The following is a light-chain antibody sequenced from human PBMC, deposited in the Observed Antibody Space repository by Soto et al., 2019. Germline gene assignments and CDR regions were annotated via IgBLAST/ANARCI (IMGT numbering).Light chain of an antibody. Sequence: DIQMTQSPSSLSASVGDSVTISCRASQNINKNLNWYQQKSGKAPSLLIYEASTFQSGVPSRFSGSGSGTDFTLAITNLQPEDFATYYCQQSFHTPYTFGQGTKLKI. CDR2: EAS. CDR3: QQSFHTPYT. CDR1: QNINKN. J-gene: IGKJ2*01. V-gene: IGKV1-39*01.